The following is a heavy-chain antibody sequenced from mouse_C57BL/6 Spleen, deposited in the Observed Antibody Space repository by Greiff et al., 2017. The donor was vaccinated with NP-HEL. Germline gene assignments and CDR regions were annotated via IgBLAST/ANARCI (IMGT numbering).Heavy chain of an antibody. CDR3: TTTGYYAY. CDR1: GFNIKDDY. Sequence: VQLQQSGAELVRPGASVKLSCTASGFNIKDDYMHWVKQRPEQGLEWIGWIDPENGDTEYASKFQGKATITADTSSNTAYLQLSSLTSEDTAVYYCTTTGYYAYWGQGTTLTVSS. J-gene: IGHJ2*01. D-gene: IGHD2-3*01. CDR2: IDPENGDT. V-gene: IGHV14-4*01.